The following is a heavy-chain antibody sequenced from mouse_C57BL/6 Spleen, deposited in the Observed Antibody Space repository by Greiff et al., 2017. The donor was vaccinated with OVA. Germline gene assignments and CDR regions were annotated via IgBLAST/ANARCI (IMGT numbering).Heavy chain of an antibody. D-gene: IGHD2-2*01. CDR2: IYPGDGDT. V-gene: IGHV1-82*01. J-gene: IGHJ4*01. Sequence: VQLQQSGPELVKPGASVKISCKASGYAFSSSWMNWVKQRPGKGLEWIGRIYPGDGDTNYNGKFKGKATLTADKSSSTAYMQLSSLTSEDSAVYFCAEGLQDYYAMDYWGQGTSVTVSS. CDR3: AEGLQDYYAMDY. CDR1: GYAFSSSW.